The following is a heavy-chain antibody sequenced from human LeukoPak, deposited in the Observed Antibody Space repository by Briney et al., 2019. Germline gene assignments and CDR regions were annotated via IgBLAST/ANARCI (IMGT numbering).Heavy chain of an antibody. J-gene: IGHJ4*02. CDR2: ISYSGST. V-gene: IGHV4-39*01. Sequence: PSETLSLTCTLSGGSFNVRSDFWGWIRQPPGKGLEWIGTISYSGSTYYNPSLKSRVSLSVDTSKNQFSLRVTSVTAADTAMYYCARQMGYFDILTPPVYWGQGTLVTVSS. CDR1: GGSFNVRSDF. D-gene: IGHD3-9*01. CDR3: ARQMGYFDILTPPVY.